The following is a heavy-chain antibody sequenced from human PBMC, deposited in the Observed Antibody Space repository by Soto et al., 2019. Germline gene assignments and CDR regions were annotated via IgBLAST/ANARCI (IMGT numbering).Heavy chain of an antibody. Sequence: GGSLRLSCAASEFTFSSYAMTWVRLAPGKGLEWVSSISTSAGNTYYADSVKGRFTISRGNSKNTLYLQMNSLRADDTAVYYCAKSGSHSYFDYWGQGTLVTVSS. V-gene: IGHV3-23*01. D-gene: IGHD1-26*01. CDR1: EFTFSSYA. CDR3: AKSGSHSYFDY. J-gene: IGHJ4*02. CDR2: ISTSAGNT.